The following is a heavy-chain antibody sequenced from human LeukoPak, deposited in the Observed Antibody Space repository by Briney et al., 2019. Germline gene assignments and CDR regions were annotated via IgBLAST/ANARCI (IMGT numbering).Heavy chain of an antibody. CDR1: GGSISSYY. V-gene: IGHV4-59*01. CDR2: IYYSGST. D-gene: IGHD3-3*01. CDR3: ARGWEWFQLFDY. J-gene: IGHJ4*02. Sequence: SETLSLTCTVSGGSISSYYWSWIRQPPGKGLEWIGYIYYSGSTNYNPSLKSRVTISVDTSKNQFSLKLSSVTAADTAVYYCARGWEWFQLFDYWGQGTLVTVSS.